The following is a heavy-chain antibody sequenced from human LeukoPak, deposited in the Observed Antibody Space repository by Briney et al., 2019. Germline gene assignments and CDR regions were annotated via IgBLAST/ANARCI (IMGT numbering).Heavy chain of an antibody. D-gene: IGHD1-7*01. J-gene: IGHJ5*02. V-gene: IGHV4-4*07. Sequence: PSETLSLTCTVSGGSISNYYWTWIRQPAGKGLEWIGRIYTRGSTNYNPSLKSRVAMSLDTSRNQFSLRLSSVTAADTAVYYCARRRTGTKWFDPWGQGTLVTVSS. CDR1: GGSISNYY. CDR2: IYTRGST. CDR3: ARRRTGTKWFDP.